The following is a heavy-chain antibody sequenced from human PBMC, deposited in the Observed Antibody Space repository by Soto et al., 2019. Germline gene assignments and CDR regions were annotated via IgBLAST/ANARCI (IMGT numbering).Heavy chain of an antibody. J-gene: IGHJ3*02. V-gene: IGHV3-53*01. CDR3: ARSSGGSWLTTDAFDI. CDR1: GFTVSSNY. CDR2: IYSGGST. Sequence: GGSLRLSCAASGFTVSSNYMSWVRQAPGKGLEWVSVIYSGGSTYYADSVKGRFTISRDNSKNTLYLQMNSLRAEDTAVYYCARSSGGSWLTTDAFDIWGQGTMVTVSS. D-gene: IGHD2-15*01.